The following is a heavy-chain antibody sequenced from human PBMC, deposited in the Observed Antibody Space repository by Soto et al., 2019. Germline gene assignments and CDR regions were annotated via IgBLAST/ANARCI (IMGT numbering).Heavy chain of an antibody. J-gene: IGHJ2*01. CDR2: INHSGST. Sequence: SETLSLTCAVYGGSFSGYYWSWIRQPPGKGLEWIGEINHSGSTNYNPSLKSRVTISVDTSKNQFSLKLSSVTAADTAVYYCARGFPAGTYYYDSSGYYYRWYFDLWGRGTLVTVSS. CDR1: GGSFSGYY. V-gene: IGHV4-34*01. D-gene: IGHD3-22*01. CDR3: ARGFPAGTYYYDSSGYYYRWYFDL.